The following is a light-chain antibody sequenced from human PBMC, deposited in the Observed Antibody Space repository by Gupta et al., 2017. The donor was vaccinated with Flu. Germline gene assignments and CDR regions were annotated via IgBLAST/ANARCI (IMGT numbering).Light chain of an antibody. CDR2: KAS. CDR1: QSISSW. CDR3: QQYNSYSPYS. J-gene: IGKJ2*03. Sequence: DIQMTQSPSTLSASVGDRATITCRASQSISSWLAWYQQKPGKAPKVRIYKASSLESGVQSRFSGSGSGTEFTLTISSLQPDDFATYYCQQYNSYSPYSFGQGTKLEIK. V-gene: IGKV1-5*03.